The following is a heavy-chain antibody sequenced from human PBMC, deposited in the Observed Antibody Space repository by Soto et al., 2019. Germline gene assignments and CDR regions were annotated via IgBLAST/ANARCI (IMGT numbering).Heavy chain of an antibody. CDR3: TGSMSFAFDI. J-gene: IGHJ3*02. V-gene: IGHV3-73*01. CDR2: ITSTADTYAT. CDR1: GFTFSDSV. Sequence: EVQVVESGGGLVQPGGSLKLSCAASGFTFSDSVMHWVRQVSGKGLEWVCRITSTADTYATAYAASVKGRFTVSRNDSKNTAYLQMNSLKTEDTAVYYCTGSMSFAFDIWGQGTMVHVSS.